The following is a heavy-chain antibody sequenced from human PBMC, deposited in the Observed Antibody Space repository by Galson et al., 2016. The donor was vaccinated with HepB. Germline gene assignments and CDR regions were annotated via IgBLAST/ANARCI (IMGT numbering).Heavy chain of an antibody. CDR1: GGAFISYA. D-gene: IGHD3-3*01. Sequence: SVKVSCKASGGAFISYALSWVRQAPGQGLEWMGRIMPMLDRTDYAQRFQGRLTITADKSSNTAYMELNSLRSADTAVYYCARATSGYFDHWGQGTLVSVSS. CDR2: IMPMLDRT. CDR3: ARATSGYFDH. J-gene: IGHJ5*02. V-gene: IGHV1-69*04.